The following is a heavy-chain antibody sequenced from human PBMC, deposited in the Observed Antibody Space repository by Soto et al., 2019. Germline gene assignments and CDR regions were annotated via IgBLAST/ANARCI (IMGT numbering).Heavy chain of an antibody. CDR3: ARERSGSYPFYYGMDV. CDR1: GLSFHRHG. V-gene: IGHV3-30*03. D-gene: IGHD1-26*01. J-gene: IGHJ6*02. CDR2: ISFDGLKK. Sequence: GSLRLSSAASGLSFHRHGMFWVRQAPGKGLEWVAVISFDGLKKYYADSVKGRFTISRDNSNTTLFLQMKTLRPEDTAVYYCARERSGSYPFYYGMDVWGQGTTVTVSS.